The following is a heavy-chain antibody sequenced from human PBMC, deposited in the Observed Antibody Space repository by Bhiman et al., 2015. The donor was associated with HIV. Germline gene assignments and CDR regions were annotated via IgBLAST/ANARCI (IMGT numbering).Heavy chain of an antibody. J-gene: IGHJ6*02. CDR3: AKNTDYDWLFLRYDV. CDR1: GFTFSRYA. V-gene: IGHV3-30*02. D-gene: IGHD3-9*01. Sequence: QVQLVESGGGVVQPGGSLRLSCAASGFTFSRYAMHWVRQAPGKGLEWVAFLRYDGSNKYYGDSVKGRFTISRDNSKNTLYLQMNSLRAADTAVYYCAKNTDYDWLFLRYDVWGRRTDVDRLL. CDR2: LRYDGSNK.